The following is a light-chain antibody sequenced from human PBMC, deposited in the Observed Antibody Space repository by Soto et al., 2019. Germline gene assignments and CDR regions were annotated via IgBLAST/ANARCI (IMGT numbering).Light chain of an antibody. V-gene: IGKV1-12*01. CDR2: ATS. Sequence: IPMTQSPSSVSASVGDRVTMTCRARQGVGGWLAWYQQKPGKVPKLLIYATSSLHSGVPSRFSGSRSGTDVTLSISSLQPEEFATYDCQQTHSLPLSFGPGTKVD. CDR1: QGVGGW. J-gene: IGKJ3*01. CDR3: QQTHSLPLS.